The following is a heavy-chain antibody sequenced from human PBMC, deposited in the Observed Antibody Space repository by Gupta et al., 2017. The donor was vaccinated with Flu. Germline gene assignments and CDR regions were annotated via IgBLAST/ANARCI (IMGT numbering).Heavy chain of an antibody. CDR3: ARAWDMRGSNDY. J-gene: IGHJ4*02. Sequence: FSKYSMNWVRQAPGKGVEWVSFISSSSSYIYYADSLKGRFTISRDNAKNSLYLQMNSLRVEDTAVYYCARAWDMRGSNDYWGQGTLVTVSS. CDR2: ISSSSSYI. CDR1: FSKYS. D-gene: IGHD1-26*01. V-gene: IGHV3-21*01.